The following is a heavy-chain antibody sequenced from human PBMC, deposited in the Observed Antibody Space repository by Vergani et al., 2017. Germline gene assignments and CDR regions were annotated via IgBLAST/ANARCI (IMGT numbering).Heavy chain of an antibody. D-gene: IGHD2-21*01. CDR3: ATIPLWYGNSADFDF. CDR2: IFHTGTT. CDR1: GESLSGNYW. J-gene: IGHJ4*02. V-gene: IGHV4-4*03. Sequence: QVQLQESGPGLVKPPGTLSLTCSVSGESLSGNYWWSWVRQPPGKGLEWIGKIFHTGTTSFNPSLKSRATISMDQSKNQFSLKLNSVTAADTAVYYCATIPLWYGNSADFDFWGQGTLVTVSS.